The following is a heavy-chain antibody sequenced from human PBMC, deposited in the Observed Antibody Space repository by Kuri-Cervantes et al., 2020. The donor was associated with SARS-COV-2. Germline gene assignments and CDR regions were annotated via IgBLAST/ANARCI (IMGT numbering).Heavy chain of an antibody. CDR3: ARDRMESLLWFGVVGAFGI. J-gene: IGHJ3*02. D-gene: IGHD3-10*01. Sequence: SETLSLTCAVYGGSFSGYYWSWIRQPPGKGLEWIGYIYYSGSTYYNPSLKSRVTISVDTPKNQFSLKLSSVTAADTAVYYCARDRMESLLWFGVVGAFGIWGQGTMVTVSS. CDR2: IYYSGST. V-gene: IGHV4-30-4*08. CDR1: GGSFSGYY.